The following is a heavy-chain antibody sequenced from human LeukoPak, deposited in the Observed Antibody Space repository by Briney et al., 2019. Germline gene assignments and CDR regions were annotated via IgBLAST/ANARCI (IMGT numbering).Heavy chain of an antibody. CDR2: IRYDGSNK. D-gene: IGHD4-17*01. J-gene: IGHJ4*02. CDR3: ARVIGDYPYYFDY. V-gene: IGHV3-30*02. Sequence: AGGSLRLSCAASGFTFSSYGMHWVRQAPGKGLEWVAFIRYDGSNKYYADSVKGRFTISRDNSKNTLYLQMNSLRAEDTAVYYCARVIGDYPYYFDYWGQGTLVTVSS. CDR1: GFTFSSYG.